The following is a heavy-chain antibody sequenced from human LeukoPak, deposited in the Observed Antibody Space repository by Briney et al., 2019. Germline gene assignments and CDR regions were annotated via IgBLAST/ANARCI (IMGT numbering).Heavy chain of an antibody. CDR2: INPNSGGT. CDR1: GYTFTDYY. CDR3: ARSLYCSGGSCRFSWFDP. V-gene: IGHV1-2*02. Sequence: ASVKVSCKASGYTFTDYYMHWVRQAPGQGLEWMGWINPNSGGTNYAQKFQGRVTMTRDTSISTAYMELSRLRSDDTAVYYCARSLYCSGGSCRFSWFDPWGQGTLVTVSS. J-gene: IGHJ5*02. D-gene: IGHD2-15*01.